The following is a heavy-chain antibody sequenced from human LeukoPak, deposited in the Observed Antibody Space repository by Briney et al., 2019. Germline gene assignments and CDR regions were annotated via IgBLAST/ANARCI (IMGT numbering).Heavy chain of an antibody. D-gene: IGHD6-19*01. CDR1: GFSFSGYI. V-gene: IGHV3-48*01. CDR2: IGTSGNTI. Sequence: GGSLGLSCAASGFSFSGYIMNWVRQTPGKGLEWVSFIGTSGNTIYYADSVKGRFTVSRDNAKNPLYLQMNSLRAGDTAVYYCARDQWLDYWGQGTLVTVSS. J-gene: IGHJ4*02. CDR3: ARDQWLDY.